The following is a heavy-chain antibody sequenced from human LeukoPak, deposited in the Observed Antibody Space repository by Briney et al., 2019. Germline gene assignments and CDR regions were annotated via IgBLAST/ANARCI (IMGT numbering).Heavy chain of an antibody. Sequence: PSETLSLTCTVSGYSISSGYYWGWIRQLPGKGREWIGCICHSGSTYYNPSLKSRVTISADTSKNQFSLKLSSVTAADTAVYYCARAVWTYCSSTSCPNFFDFWGQGTLVTVSS. D-gene: IGHD2-2*01. CDR1: GYSISSGYY. J-gene: IGHJ4*02. CDR3: ARAVWTYCSSTSCPNFFDF. V-gene: IGHV4-38-2*02. CDR2: ICHSGST.